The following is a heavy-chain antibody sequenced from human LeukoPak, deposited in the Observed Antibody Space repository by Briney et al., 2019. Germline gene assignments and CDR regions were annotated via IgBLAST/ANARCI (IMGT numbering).Heavy chain of an antibody. J-gene: IGHJ4*02. CDR2: IKSDGSTI. CDR3: ARAGFYNGLDY. V-gene: IGHV3-74*01. CDR1: GFTFSSYW. D-gene: IGHD2-8*01. Sequence: GGSLRLSCTASGFTFSSYWMHWVRQAPGKGLVWVSHIKSDGSTISYGGSVKGRFTISRDNAKNTLYLQMNSLRAEDTAVYFCARAGFYNGLDYWGEGTLVTASP.